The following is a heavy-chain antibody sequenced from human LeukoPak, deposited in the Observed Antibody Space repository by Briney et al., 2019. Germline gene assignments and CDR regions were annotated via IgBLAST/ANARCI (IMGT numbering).Heavy chain of an antibody. V-gene: IGHV3-48*01. Sequence: PGGSLRLSCAASGFTFSSYSMNWVRQAPGKGLEWVSYISSSSSTIYYADSVKGRFTISRDSSKSTLYLQMNRLRAEDTAVYYCVVRDHSGIHRGDYWGQGALVTVSS. CDR2: ISSSSSTI. CDR1: GFTFSSYS. J-gene: IGHJ4*02. D-gene: IGHD1-26*01. CDR3: VVRDHSGIHRGDY.